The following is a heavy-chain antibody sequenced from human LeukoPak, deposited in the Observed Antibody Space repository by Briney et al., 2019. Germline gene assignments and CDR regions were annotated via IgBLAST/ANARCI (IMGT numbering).Heavy chain of an antibody. CDR1: GLTLSNAW. CDR3: TTLRQI. V-gene: IGHV3-15*01. J-gene: IGHJ4*02. Sequence: NPGGSLRLSCAASGLTLSNAWMGWVRQAPGKGLEWVARIKSETDGCTTDYTAPVKGRFTISRDDSKNMLYLQMNSLETEDTAVYFCTTLRQIWGQGTLVTVSS. CDR2: IKSETDGCTT.